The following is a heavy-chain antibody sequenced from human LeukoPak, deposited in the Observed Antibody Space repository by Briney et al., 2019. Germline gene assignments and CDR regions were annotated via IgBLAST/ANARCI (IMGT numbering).Heavy chain of an antibody. Sequence: GESLKISCKGSGYSFTSFWITWVRQMPGKGLEWMGKIDPSDSYTNYSPSFQSHVTISADKSISTAYLQWSSLKASDTAMYYCARESGYDSDYWGQGTLVTVSS. CDR1: GYSFTSFW. J-gene: IGHJ4*02. CDR2: IDPSDSYT. D-gene: IGHD5-12*01. V-gene: IGHV5-10-1*01. CDR3: ARESGYDSDY.